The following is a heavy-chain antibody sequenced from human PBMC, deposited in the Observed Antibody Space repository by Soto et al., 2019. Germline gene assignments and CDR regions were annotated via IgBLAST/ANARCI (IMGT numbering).Heavy chain of an antibody. CDR2: SNHRGST. V-gene: IGHV4-34*01. CDR1: GGSFSGYF. Sequence: SETLSLTCAVHGGSFSGYFWTWIRQAPGKGLEWIGESNHRGSTNYNPSLTSRVTISVDTSKSQFSLKLNSVTAADTAVYYCSRRGPTYSGSASXXGXIDFWGQGTLVTVSS. D-gene: IGHD3-10*01. J-gene: IGHJ4*02. CDR3: SRRGPTYSGSASXXGXIDF.